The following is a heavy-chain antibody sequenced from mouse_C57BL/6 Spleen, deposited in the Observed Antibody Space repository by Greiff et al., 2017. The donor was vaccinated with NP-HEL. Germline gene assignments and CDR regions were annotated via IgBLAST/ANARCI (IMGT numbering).Heavy chain of an antibody. V-gene: IGHV1-81*01. J-gene: IGHJ3*01. CDR1: GYTFTSYG. D-gene: IGHD2-5*01. Sequence: QVQLQQSGAELARPGASVKLSCKASGYTFTSYGISWVKQRTGQGLEWIGEIYPRSGNTYYNEKFKGKATLTADKSSSTAYMDLRSLTSEDSAVYFCASHYSNWFAYWGQGTLVTVSA. CDR2: IYPRSGNT. CDR3: ASHYSNWFAY.